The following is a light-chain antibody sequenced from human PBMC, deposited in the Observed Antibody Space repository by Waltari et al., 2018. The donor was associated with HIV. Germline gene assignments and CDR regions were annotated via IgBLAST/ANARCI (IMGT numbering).Light chain of an antibody. CDR2: AAS. CDR1: HGIVNY. J-gene: IGKJ1*01. CDR3: QQLNSYPWT. V-gene: IGKV1-9*01. Sequence: DIQVTQSPSFLSASIGDRVTISCRDSHGIVNYLAWYQQKPGEAPRLLIYAASTLQSGVPSRFSGSGSGTEFTLTISSLQAEDFATYHCQQLNSYPWTFGQGTKVEI.